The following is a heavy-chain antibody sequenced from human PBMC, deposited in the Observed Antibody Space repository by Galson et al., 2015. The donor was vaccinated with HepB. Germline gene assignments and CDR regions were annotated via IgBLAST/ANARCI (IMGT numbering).Heavy chain of an antibody. CDR1: GFTFSSYW. V-gene: IGHV3-7*03. CDR3: TSYLYCSGGSCSHYWYFDL. D-gene: IGHD2-15*01. J-gene: IGHJ2*01. Sequence: SLRLSCAASGFTFSSYWMSWVRQAPGKGLEWVANIKQDGSEKYYVDSVKGRFTISRDNAKNSLYLQMNSLKTEDTAVYYCTSYLYCSGGSCSHYWYFDLWGRGTLVTVSS. CDR2: IKQDGSEK.